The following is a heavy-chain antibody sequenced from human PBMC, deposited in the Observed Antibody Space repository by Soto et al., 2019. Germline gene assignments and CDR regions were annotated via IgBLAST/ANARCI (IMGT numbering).Heavy chain of an antibody. J-gene: IGHJ4*02. CDR1: GFSLTGSGLG. CDR2: IYWDGDQ. CDR3: ALTGRCIRPHDYFDY. Sequence: QITLKESGPMLVKPTQTLTLTCSYSGFSLTGSGLGVGWIRQPPGKALQWLAFIYWDGDQRYIPSLRSRLTTTQVASKSQIVLTMTNMDPVDTATYFCALTGRCIRPHDYFDYWGQGILVTVSS. D-gene: IGHD2-8*01. V-gene: IGHV2-5*02.